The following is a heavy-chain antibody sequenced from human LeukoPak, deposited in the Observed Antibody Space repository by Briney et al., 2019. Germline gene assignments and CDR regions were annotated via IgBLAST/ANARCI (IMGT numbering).Heavy chain of an antibody. Sequence: GGSLRLSCAASGFTFSSYGMHWVRQAPGKGLEWVAVISYDGSNKYYADSVKGRFTISRDNSKNTLYLQMNSLRAEDTAVYYCAKLHNDGYNWGGYAFDIWGQGTMVTVSS. CDR1: GFTFSSYG. V-gene: IGHV3-30*18. J-gene: IGHJ3*02. CDR3: AKLHNDGYNWGGYAFDI. D-gene: IGHD5-24*01. CDR2: ISYDGSNK.